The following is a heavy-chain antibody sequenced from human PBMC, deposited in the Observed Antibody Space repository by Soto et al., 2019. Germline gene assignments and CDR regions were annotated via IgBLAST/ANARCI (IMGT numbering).Heavy chain of an antibody. D-gene: IGHD3-3*01. J-gene: IGHJ4*02. V-gene: IGHV1-2*02. Sequence: QVQLAQSGPEAKKPGASVKVSCRASGFTPKGYYIHWVRQAPGQGLEWMGWVNPDSGATNYTQKYQGRVSMTRDASISTAYMELAGLTSDDTAVYYCARGTPYYDFWSGYAFDLWGQGTLVTVSS. CDR2: VNPDSGAT. CDR3: ARGTPYYDFWSGYAFDL. CDR1: GFTPKGYY.